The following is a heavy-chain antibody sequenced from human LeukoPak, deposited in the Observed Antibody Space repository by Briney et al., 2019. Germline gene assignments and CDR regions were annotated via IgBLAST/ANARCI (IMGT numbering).Heavy chain of an antibody. CDR1: GFTFSSSW. CDR3: AKGVHDSSGSLDY. V-gene: IGHV3-74*01. CDR2: IKTDGSTT. Sequence: GGSLRLSCAVSGFTFSSSWMHWVRQAPGKGLVWVSHIKTDGSTTAYADSVKGRFTISRDNAKNTLYLQMNSLRAEDTGVYYCAKGVHDSSGSLDYWGQGTLVTVSS. D-gene: IGHD3-22*01. J-gene: IGHJ4*02.